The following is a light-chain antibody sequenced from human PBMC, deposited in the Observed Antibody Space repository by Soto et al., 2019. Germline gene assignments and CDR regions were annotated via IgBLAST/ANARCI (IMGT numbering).Light chain of an antibody. J-gene: IGKJ1*01. V-gene: IGKV1-5*03. CDR3: QHYNSYSPRT. CDR2: KAS. CDR1: QSISSW. Sequence: DIQVTQSPSTLSASVGDRVTITCRASQSISSWLAWYQQKPGKAPKLLIYKASSLESGVPSRFSGSGSGTEFTLTISSLQPDDFATYYCQHYNSYSPRTFGQGTKVEIK.